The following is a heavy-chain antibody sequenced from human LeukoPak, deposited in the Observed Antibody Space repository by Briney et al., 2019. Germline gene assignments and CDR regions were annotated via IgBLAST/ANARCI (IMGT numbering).Heavy chain of an antibody. V-gene: IGHV3-74*01. D-gene: IGHD1-1*01. J-gene: IGHJ6*02. Sequence: GGSLRLSCAASGFTFNNYWIHWVRQVPGKGLVWVSRINNDGSSASYVNSVKGRFTISRDNAKNTLFLQMNSLRAEDTAVYYCARRGTGHGLDVWGQGTTVIVSS. CDR3: ARRGTGHGLDV. CDR1: GFTFNNYW. CDR2: INNDGSSA.